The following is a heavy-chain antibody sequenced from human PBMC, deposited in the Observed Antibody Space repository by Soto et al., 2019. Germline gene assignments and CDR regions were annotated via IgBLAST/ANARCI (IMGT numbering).Heavy chain of an antibody. CDR2: IIPIFGTA. J-gene: IGHJ5*02. CDR1: GGTFSSYA. CDR3: ARGYCTNGVCPFWFDP. V-gene: IGHV1-69*13. Sequence: VKVSCKAPGGTFSSYAISWVRQAPGQGLEWMGGIIPIFGTANYAQKFQGRVTITADESTSTAYMELSSLRSEDTAVYYCARGYCTNGVCPFWFDPWGQGTLVTVSS. D-gene: IGHD2-8*01.